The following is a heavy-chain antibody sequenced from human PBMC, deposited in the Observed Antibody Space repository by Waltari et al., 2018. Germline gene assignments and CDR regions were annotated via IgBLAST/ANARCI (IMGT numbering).Heavy chain of an antibody. Sequence: EVQLLESGGGLVQPGGSLRLSCAASGFTFSSYAMSRVRQAPGKGLEWVSAISGSGGSTYYADSVKGRFTISRDNSKNTLYLQMNSLRAEDTAVYYCAKDPRRGYSYGDYFDYWGQGTLVTVSS. CDR3: AKDPRRGYSYGDYFDY. D-gene: IGHD5-18*01. V-gene: IGHV3-23*01. CDR1: GFTFSSYA. CDR2: ISGSGGST. J-gene: IGHJ4*02.